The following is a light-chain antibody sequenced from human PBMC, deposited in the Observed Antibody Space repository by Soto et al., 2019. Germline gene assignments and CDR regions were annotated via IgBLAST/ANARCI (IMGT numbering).Light chain of an antibody. Sequence: QSVLTQPRSVSGSPGQSVTISCTGTSSDVGGYNYVSWYQHHPGKAPKLILYDFSRRPSGVPDRFSGSKSGNTASLTISGLQAEDEADYYCCSYTGTYNFFLANGTKVT. J-gene: IGLJ1*01. CDR3: CSYTGTYNFF. CDR2: DFS. V-gene: IGLV2-11*01. CDR1: SSDVGGYNY.